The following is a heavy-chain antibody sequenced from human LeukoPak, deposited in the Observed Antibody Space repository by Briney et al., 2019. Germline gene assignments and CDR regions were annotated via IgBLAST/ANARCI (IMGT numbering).Heavy chain of an antibody. CDR2: ISSSSSFI. Sequence: GGSLRLSCAASGFSFSDYSMNWVRQAPGKGLEWVSSISSSSSFIYYADSVKGRFTISRDNAKNSLYLQMNSLRAEDTAVYYCARDTFYGSGSQYYYYYMDVWGKGTTVTVSS. J-gene: IGHJ6*03. CDR1: GFSFSDYS. CDR3: ARDTFYGSGSQYYYYYMDV. D-gene: IGHD3-10*01. V-gene: IGHV3-21*01.